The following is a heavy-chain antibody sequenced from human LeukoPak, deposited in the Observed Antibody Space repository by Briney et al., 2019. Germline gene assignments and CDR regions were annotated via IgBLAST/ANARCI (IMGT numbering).Heavy chain of an antibody. Sequence: ASVKVSCKASGYTFTGYYMHWVRQAPGQGLEWMGWINPNSGGTNYAQKLQGRVTMTTGTSTSTAYMELRSLRSDDTAVYYCAREAHTPYCSSTSCYLGYYYYMDVWGKGTTVTISS. V-gene: IGHV1-2*02. J-gene: IGHJ6*03. D-gene: IGHD2-2*01. CDR1: GYTFTGYY. CDR2: INPNSGGT. CDR3: AREAHTPYCSSTSCYLGYYYYMDV.